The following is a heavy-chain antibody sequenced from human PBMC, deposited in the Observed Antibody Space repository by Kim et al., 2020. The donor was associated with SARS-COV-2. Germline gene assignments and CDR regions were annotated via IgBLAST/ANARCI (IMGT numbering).Heavy chain of an antibody. D-gene: IGHD6-6*01. J-gene: IGHJ4*02. CDR3: GRGPYPVYSSYWFDY. V-gene: IGHV3-7*01. Sequence: DCMKGRFTVSRANAKNSLYRQMNSLRAEDTAVYYCGRGPYPVYSSYWFDYWGQGTLVTVSS.